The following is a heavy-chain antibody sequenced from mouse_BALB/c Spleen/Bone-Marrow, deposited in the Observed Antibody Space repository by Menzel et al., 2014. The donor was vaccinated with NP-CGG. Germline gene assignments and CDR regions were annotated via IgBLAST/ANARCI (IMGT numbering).Heavy chain of an antibody. J-gene: IGHJ4*01. CDR3: ARSGRVRSAMDY. CDR1: GYTFTDYA. D-gene: IGHD2-14*01. CDR2: ISGYYGDA. Sequence: QVQLQQSGAELVRPGVSVKISCKGSGYTFTDYAIHWVKQSHAKSLEWIGLISGYYGDAIYNQKFKGKATMTVDKSSSTAYMDLARLTSEDSAIYYCARSGRVRSAMDYWGQGTSVTGSS. V-gene: IGHV1S137*01.